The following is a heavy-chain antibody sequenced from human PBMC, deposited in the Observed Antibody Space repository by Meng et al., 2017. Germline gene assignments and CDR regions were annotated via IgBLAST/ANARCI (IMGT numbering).Heavy chain of an antibody. CDR1: GYTFTSYG. CDR2: ISAYNGNT. CDR3: ARAPSELRYFDWLLDY. V-gene: IGHV1-18*01. Sequence: QVQLVQSGAEVKKPGASVKVSCKDSGYTFTSYGISWVRQAPGQGLEWMGWISAYNGNTNYAQKLQGRVTMTTDTSTSTAYMELRSLRSDDTAVYYCARAPSELRYFDWLLDYWGQGTLVTVSS. D-gene: IGHD3-9*01. J-gene: IGHJ4*02.